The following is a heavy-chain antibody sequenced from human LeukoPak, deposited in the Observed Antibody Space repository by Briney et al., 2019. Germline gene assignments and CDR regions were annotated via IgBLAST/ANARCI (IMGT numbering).Heavy chain of an antibody. D-gene: IGHD2-2*01. Sequence: GGSLRLSCAASGFTFSSYWMSWVCQAPGKGLEWVANIKQDGSEKYYVNSVRGRFSISRDNAKNSLYLQMNSLRAEDTAGYCAREHCSSSSCHLDYWGQGTLVTVSS. V-gene: IGHV3-7*01. CDR2: IKQDGSEK. CDR3: AREHCSSSSCHLDY. J-gene: IGHJ4*02. CDR1: GFTFSSYW.